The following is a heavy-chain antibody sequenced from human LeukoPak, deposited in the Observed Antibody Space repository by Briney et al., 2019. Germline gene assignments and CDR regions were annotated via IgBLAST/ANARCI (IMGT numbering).Heavy chain of an antibody. Sequence: GASVKVSCKASGYIFTNYGITWVRQAPGQGLEWVGWISAYNGNTNYAQKLQGRVTMTTDTSTSTAYMELRSLRSDDTAVYYCARVEVGATRFDYWGQGTLVTVSS. J-gene: IGHJ4*02. V-gene: IGHV1-18*01. CDR1: GYIFTNYG. D-gene: IGHD1-26*01. CDR3: ARVEVGATRFDY. CDR2: ISAYNGNT.